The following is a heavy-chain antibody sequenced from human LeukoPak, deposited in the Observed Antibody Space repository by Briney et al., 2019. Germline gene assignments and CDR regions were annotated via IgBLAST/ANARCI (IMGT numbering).Heavy chain of an antibody. Sequence: MTSQTLSLTCTVSGGSISSGGYYWSWIRQPPGKGLEWIGYIYHSGSTYYNPSLKSRVTISVDRSKNQFSLKLSSVTAADTAVYYCAIVSRELPHLDPWGQGTLVTVSS. D-gene: IGHD1-26*01. CDR3: AIVSRELPHLDP. CDR1: GGSISSGGYY. CDR2: IYHSGST. J-gene: IGHJ5*02. V-gene: IGHV4-30-2*01.